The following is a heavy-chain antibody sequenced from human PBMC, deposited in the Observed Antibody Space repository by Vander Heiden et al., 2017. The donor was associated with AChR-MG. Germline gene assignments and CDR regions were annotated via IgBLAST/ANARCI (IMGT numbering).Heavy chain of an antibody. CDR1: GFTFSSYG. D-gene: IGHD3-9*01. V-gene: IGHV3-30*02. CDR3: AKPLTGPDYC. J-gene: IGHJ4*01. CDR2: IRYDGSKK. Sequence: QVQLVESGGGVVQPGGSLRLPCAASGFTFSSYGMHWVRQAPGKGLEWVAFIRYDGSKKYYADSVKGRFTISRDNSKNTLYLQMNSLRAEDTAVYYCAKPLTGPDYCWGHGTLVTVSS.